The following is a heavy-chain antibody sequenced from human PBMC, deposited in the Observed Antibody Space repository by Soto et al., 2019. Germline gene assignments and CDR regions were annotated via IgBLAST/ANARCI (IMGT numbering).Heavy chain of an antibody. D-gene: IGHD3-22*01. J-gene: IGHJ4*02. CDR1: GGSLITYY. Sequence: QVQLQESGPGLVRPSETLALTCTVSGGSLITYYWSWIRQPPGKGLEWIGYIFYSGGTNYNPALNSRVTISADPSKNQFSLKLSSVTAADTAVYYCARFYYDGSRYHSALDHWGQGILVTVSS. CDR3: ARFYYDGSRYHSALDH. CDR2: IFYSGGT. V-gene: IGHV4-59*01.